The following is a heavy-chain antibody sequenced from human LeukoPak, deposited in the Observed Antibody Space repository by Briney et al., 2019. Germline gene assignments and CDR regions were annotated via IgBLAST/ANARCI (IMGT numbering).Heavy chain of an antibody. V-gene: IGHV1-69*05. J-gene: IGHJ4*02. CDR3: ARTNRDGSKFDY. CDR2: IIPIFGTA. D-gene: IGHD3-10*01. CDR1: GGTFSRYA. Sequence: SVKVSCKASGGTFSRYAISWVRQAPGQGLEWMGGIIPIFGTANYAQKFQGRVTITTDESTSTAYMELSSLRSEDTAVYYCARTNRDGSKFDYWGQGTLVTVSS.